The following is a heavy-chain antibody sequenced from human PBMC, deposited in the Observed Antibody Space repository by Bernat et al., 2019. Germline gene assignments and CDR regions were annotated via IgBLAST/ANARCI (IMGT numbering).Heavy chain of an antibody. Sequence: QVQLVQSGAEVKKPGASVKVSCKASGYTFTSYGISWVRQAPGQGLEWMGWISAYNGNTNYAQKLQGRVTMTTDTSTSTAYMELRNLRSDDKAVYYCARDRWDGTSPNAFDIWGQGKMVTVSS. CDR2: ISAYNGNT. CDR3: ARDRWDGTSPNAFDI. V-gene: IGHV1-18*04. CDR1: GYTFTSYG. D-gene: IGHD1-14*01. J-gene: IGHJ3*02.